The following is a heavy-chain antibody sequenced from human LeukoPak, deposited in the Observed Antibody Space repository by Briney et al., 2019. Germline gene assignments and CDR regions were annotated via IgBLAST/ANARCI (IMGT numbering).Heavy chain of an antibody. CDR1: RFNFRNYG. Sequence: GGSLRLSCAASRFNFRNYGMHWVRQAPGKGLEWVSFVRYDGDYKYYADSVKGRFTISRDNSKDTLYLQMNSLRAEDTAVYYCAKDRDRGRTDIDYWGQGTLVTVSS. J-gene: IGHJ4*02. V-gene: IGHV3-30*02. CDR3: AKDRDRGRTDIDY. CDR2: VRYDGDYK. D-gene: IGHD1-14*01.